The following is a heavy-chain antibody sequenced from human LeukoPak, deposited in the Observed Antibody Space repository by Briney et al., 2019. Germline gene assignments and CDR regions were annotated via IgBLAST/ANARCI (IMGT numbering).Heavy chain of an antibody. CDR1: GFTFSSYA. J-gene: IGHJ4*02. CDR3: ARVAGKGLIDY. Sequence: GGSLRLSCAASGFTFSSYAMSWVRQAPGKGLEWVTIVNGSGGSTYYADSLKGRFTISRDNSKNTLYLQMNSLRAEDTAVYYCARVAGKGLIDYWGQGTLVTVSS. D-gene: IGHD6-25*01. V-gene: IGHV3-23*01. CDR2: VNGSGGST.